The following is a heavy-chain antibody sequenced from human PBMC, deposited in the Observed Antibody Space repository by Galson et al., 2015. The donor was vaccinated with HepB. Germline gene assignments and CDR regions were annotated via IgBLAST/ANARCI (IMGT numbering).Heavy chain of an antibody. CDR1: GFTFNSYG. D-gene: IGHD6-13*01. V-gene: IGHV3-30*03. CDR2: LSSDGINK. Sequence: SLRLSCAASGFTFNSYGMHWVRQTPGKGLEWVAVLSSDGINKYYADSVKGRFTISRDTSKNTLYLPLTSLRVEDTAVYYCARDIAPWGSAAAAPLDYWGQGTLVTVSS. J-gene: IGHJ4*02. CDR3: ARDIAPWGSAAAAPLDY.